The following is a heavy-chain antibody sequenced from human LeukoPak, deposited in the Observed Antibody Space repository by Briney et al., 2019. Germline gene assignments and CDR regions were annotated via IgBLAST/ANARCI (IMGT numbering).Heavy chain of an antibody. CDR2: IYYSGST. D-gene: IGHD3-9*01. V-gene: IGHV4-59*01. J-gene: IGHJ3*02. Sequence: PSGTLSLTCTVSGGSISSYYWSWIRQPPGKGLEWIGYIYYSGSTNYNPSLRSRVTISVDTSKNQFSLKLSSVTAADTAVYYCASQKPYYDILTGYYRDAFDIWGQGTMVTVSS. CDR3: ASQKPYYDILTGYYRDAFDI. CDR1: GGSISSYY.